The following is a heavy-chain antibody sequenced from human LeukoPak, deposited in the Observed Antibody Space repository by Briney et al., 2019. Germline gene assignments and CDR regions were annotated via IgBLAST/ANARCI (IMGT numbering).Heavy chain of an antibody. CDR2: INPSGAST. J-gene: IGHJ4*02. CDR1: GGTFSSYA. D-gene: IGHD2-15*01. V-gene: IGHV1-46*01. Sequence: ASVKVSCKASGGTFSSYAISWVRQAPGQGLEWMGMINPSGASTNYEQKFQGRVTMTRDTSTNTVYMEVSSLRAEDTAVYYCAREVGYCTGGSCPGYWGQGTRVTVSS. CDR3: AREVGYCTGGSCPGY.